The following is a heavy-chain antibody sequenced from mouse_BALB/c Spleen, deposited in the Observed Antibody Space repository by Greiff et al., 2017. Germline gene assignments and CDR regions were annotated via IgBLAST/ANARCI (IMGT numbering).Heavy chain of an antibody. CDR3: ATSNWDGAMDY. CDR2: IYPGDGDT. D-gene: IGHD4-1*01. CDR1: GYTFTSYW. J-gene: IGHJ4*01. Sequence: VQLQQSGAELARPGASVKLSCKASGYTFTSYWMQWVKQRPGQGLEWIGAIYPGDGDTRYTQKFKGKATLTADKSSSTAYMQLSSLASEDSAVYYCATSNWDGAMDYWGQGTSVTVSS. V-gene: IGHV1-87*01.